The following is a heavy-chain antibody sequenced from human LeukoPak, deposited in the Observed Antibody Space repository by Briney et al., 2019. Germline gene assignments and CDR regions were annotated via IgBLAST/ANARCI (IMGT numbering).Heavy chain of an antibody. CDR3: ARDAYSKNDY. D-gene: IGHD2-15*01. CDR2: LGASAGST. V-gene: IGHV3-23*01. CDR1: GLTLSRYA. J-gene: IGHJ4*02. Sequence: GGSLRLSCAASGLTLSRYAMSWVRRVPGKGLEWVSSLGASAGSTNYADSVRGRFTISRDDFKNTLFLQMISLRAEDTAVYYCARDAYSKNDYWGQGTLVTVSS.